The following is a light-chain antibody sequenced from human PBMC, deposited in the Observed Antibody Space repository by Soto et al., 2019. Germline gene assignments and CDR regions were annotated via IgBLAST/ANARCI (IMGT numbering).Light chain of an antibody. V-gene: IGLV2-14*01. J-gene: IGLJ1*01. CDR1: SSDVGAYDY. CDR2: DVS. CDR3: SSYTGSSTPLYV. Sequence: QSVLTQPASVSGSPGQSIAISCTGTSSDVGAYDYVSWYQQHPGKAPKLMIYDVSNRPSGVSNRFSGSKSGNTASLTISGLQAEDEADYYCSSYTGSSTPLYVFGTGTKVTVL.